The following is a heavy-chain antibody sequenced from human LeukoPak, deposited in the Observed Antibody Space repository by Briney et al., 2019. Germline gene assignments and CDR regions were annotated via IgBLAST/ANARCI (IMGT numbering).Heavy chain of an antibody. Sequence: SVTVSCTASGYTFTVYYMHWVRQAPGQGLEWMGGIIPIFGTANYAQKFQGRVTITADESTSTAYMELSGLRSEDTAVYYCARDRALCFDPWGQGTLVTVSS. CDR1: GYTFTVYY. CDR2: IIPIFGTA. D-gene: IGHD3-16*01. CDR3: ARDRALCFDP. V-gene: IGHV1-69*13. J-gene: IGHJ5*02.